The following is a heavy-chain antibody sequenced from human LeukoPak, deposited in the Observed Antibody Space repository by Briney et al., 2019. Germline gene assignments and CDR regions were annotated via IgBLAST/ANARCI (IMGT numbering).Heavy chain of an antibody. CDR1: GVSIRSSRYY. V-gene: IGHV4-39*01. J-gene: IGHJ4*02. CDR2: VYYSGST. CDR3: ARQAISGYDPPPFDS. Sequence: SETLSLTCTVSGVSIRSSRYYWGWIRQPPGKGLDRIGNVYYSGSTYYNPSLKSRVTISVDTSKNQIPLKLNSVTAADTAVYYCARQAISGYDPPPFDSWGQGTLVTVSS. D-gene: IGHD5-12*01.